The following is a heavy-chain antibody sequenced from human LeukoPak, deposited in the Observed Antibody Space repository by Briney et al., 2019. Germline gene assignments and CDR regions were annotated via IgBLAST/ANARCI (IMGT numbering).Heavy chain of an antibody. V-gene: IGHV4-34*01. J-gene: IGHJ4*02. CDR3: ARGGYGDRYYFDY. CDR2: INHSGST. CDR1: GFTFRSSA. Sequence: GSLRLSCAASGFTFRSSAMNWVRQPPGKGLEWIGEINHSGSTNYNPSLKSRVTISVDTSKNQFSLKLSSVTAADTAVYYCARGGYGDRYYFDYWGQGTLVTVSS. D-gene: IGHD4-17*01.